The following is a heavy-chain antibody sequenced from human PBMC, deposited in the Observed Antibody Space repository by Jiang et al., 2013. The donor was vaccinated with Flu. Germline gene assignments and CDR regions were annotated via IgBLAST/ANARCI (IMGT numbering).Heavy chain of an antibody. CDR2: INPSGAYT. CDR1: GYTFTSSY. Sequence: GAEVKKPGASVKVSCEAPGYTFTSSYMHWVRQAPGQGPEWMGIINPSGAYTNYAQKFQGRVTITRDTSATTVYMELSSLTSEDTAVYYCARAHSSSGYGGSFDPWGQGTLVTVSS. V-gene: IGHV1-46*01. J-gene: IGHJ5*02. D-gene: IGHD3-22*01. CDR3: ARAHSSSGYGGSFDP.